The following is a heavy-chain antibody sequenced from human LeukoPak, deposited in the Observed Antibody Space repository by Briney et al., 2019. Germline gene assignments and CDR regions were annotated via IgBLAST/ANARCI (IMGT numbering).Heavy chain of an antibody. CDR1: GYTFTSYG. V-gene: IGHV1-18*04. Sequence: VKVSCKASGYTFTSYGISWVRQAPGQGLEWMGWFSACSGNTNYAQKPQGRFTLTTDTSRSTAYMELRSLRSDDTAVYYCARGQQWLVNDYCGEGTLVTVYS. CDR3: ARGQQWLVNDY. J-gene: IGHJ4*02. CDR2: FSACSGNT. D-gene: IGHD6-19*01.